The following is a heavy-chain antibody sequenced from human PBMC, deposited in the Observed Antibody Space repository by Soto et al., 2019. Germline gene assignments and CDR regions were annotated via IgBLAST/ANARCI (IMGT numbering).Heavy chain of an antibody. CDR2: IIPILGIA. J-gene: IGHJ4*02. CDR3: ARDHVTGLMVYAGFDY. CDR1: GGTVRSYT. Sequence: SVKVSCKASGGTVRSYTISGARQATEKGLEWMGRIIPILGIANYAQKFQGRVTITADKSTSTAYMELSSLRSEDTAVYYCARDHVTGLMVYAGFDYWGQGTLVTSPQ. V-gene: IGHV1-69*04. D-gene: IGHD2-8*01.